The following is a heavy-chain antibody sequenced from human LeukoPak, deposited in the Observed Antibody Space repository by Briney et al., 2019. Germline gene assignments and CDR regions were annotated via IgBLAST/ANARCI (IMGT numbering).Heavy chain of an antibody. J-gene: IGHJ3*02. CDR1: GLIFSDAW. D-gene: IGHD3-22*01. CDR2: TYTGGNS. V-gene: IGHV3-53*01. CDR3: ARGGRGSAAVVAPRSFDI. Sequence: GGSLRLSCAASGLIFSDAWMGWVRQAPGKGLEWVSVTYTGGNSYYADSVKGRFIISRDISKNTLYLQMNSLRAEDSALYYCARGGRGSAAVVAPRSFDIWGQGTMVTVSS.